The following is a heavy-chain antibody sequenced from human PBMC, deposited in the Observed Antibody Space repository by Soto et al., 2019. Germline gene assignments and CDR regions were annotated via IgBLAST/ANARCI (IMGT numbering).Heavy chain of an antibody. CDR2: IYHSGNT. J-gene: IGHJ6*03. V-gene: IGHV4-59*01. CDR3: ARDFGYCSTTSCGHYYYMDV. Sequence: QVQLQESGPGLVKPSETLSLTCTVSGGSISTYYWSWIRQPPGKEVEWIGYIYHSGNTNYNPSLKSRVTLSIDTSKNQFSLRLSSVTAADTAVYYCARDFGYCSTTSCGHYYYMDVWGKGTTVTVSS. CDR1: GGSISTYY. D-gene: IGHD2-2*01.